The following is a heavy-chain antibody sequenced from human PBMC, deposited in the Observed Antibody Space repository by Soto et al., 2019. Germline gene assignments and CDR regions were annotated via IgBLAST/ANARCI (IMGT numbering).Heavy chain of an antibody. D-gene: IGHD6-19*01. Sequence: EVQLLESGGGLVQPGGSLRLSCAASGFTFSSYCMSWVRQAPGKALEWLSSIKDDGSERNYVDSVKGRFTISRDNAENLQYLKMNSVRVEDKALYYCPRGSGSSYYWGRGTLVTVSS. CDR1: GFTFSSYC. CDR2: IKDDGSER. J-gene: IGHJ4*02. CDR3: PRGSGSSYY. V-gene: IGHV3-7*04.